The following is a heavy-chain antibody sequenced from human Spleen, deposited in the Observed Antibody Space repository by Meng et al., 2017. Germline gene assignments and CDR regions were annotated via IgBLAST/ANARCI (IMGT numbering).Heavy chain of an antibody. CDR3: AGWSRPIAVAGPDPPY. CDR2: IYYSGST. J-gene: IGHJ4*02. Sequence: SETLSLTCTVSGGSISTSIYYWGWIRQPPGKGLEWIGNIYYSGSTNYNPSLKSRVTISVDTSKNQFSLKLSSVTAADTAVYYCAGWSRPIAVAGPDPPYWGQGTLVTVSS. V-gene: IGHV4-39*07. D-gene: IGHD6-19*01. CDR1: GGSISTSIYY.